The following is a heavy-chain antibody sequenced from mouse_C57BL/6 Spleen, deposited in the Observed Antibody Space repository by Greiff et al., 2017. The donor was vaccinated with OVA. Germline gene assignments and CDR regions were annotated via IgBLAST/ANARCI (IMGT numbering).Heavy chain of an antibody. CDR1: GYTFTDYY. CDR3: AREGNETWFAY. Sequence: VQLQQSGPELVKPGASVKISCKASGYTFTDYYMNWVKQSHGKSLEWIGDINPNNGGTSYNQKFKGKATLTVDKSSSTAYMELRSLTSEDSAVYYCAREGNETWFAYWGQGTLVTVSA. D-gene: IGHD2-1*01. CDR2: INPNNGGT. J-gene: IGHJ3*01. V-gene: IGHV1-26*01.